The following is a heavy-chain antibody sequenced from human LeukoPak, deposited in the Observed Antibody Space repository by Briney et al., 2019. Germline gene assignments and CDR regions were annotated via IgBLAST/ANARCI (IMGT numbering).Heavy chain of an antibody. J-gene: IGHJ4*02. V-gene: IGHV3-30*02. CDR3: AKDGAGYSSGWYLDC. Sequence: GGSLRLSCEVSGFTFSSYGMHWVRQAPGKGLEWVAFIQYDGNKKYHADSVKGRFTISRDNSKNTLYLQMNSLRAEDTALYYCAKDGAGYSSGWYLDCWGQGILVTVSS. CDR1: GFTFSSYG. CDR2: IQYDGNKK. D-gene: IGHD6-19*01.